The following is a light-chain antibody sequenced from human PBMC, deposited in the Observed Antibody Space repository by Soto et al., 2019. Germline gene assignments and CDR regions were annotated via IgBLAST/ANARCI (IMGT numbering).Light chain of an antibody. CDR1: QSVSSN. V-gene: IGKV3D-15*01. J-gene: IGKJ2*01. CDR2: GAS. Sequence: EIVMTQSPATLSVSPGERATLSCRASQSVSSNLAWYQQKPGQAPRLLIYGASIRTTGIPASFSGSGSGTELSLTISSLQSEDFAVNYCQQYNNWPWYTFGQGTKLEIK. CDR3: QQYNNWPWYT.